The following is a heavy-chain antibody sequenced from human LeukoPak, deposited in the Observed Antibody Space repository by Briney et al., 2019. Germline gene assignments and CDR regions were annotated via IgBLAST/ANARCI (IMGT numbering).Heavy chain of an antibody. J-gene: IGHJ4*02. D-gene: IGHD2-2*01. CDR2: ISGSGGST. V-gene: IGHV3-23*01. CDR1: GFTFSSYA. Sequence: GGSLRLSCAASGFTFSSYAMSWVRQAPGKGLEWVSAISGSGGSTYYADSVKGRFTISRDNSKNTLYLQMNSLRAEDTAIYYCAEETTDIVVVPAADDYWGQGTLVTVSS. CDR3: AEETTDIVVVPAADDY.